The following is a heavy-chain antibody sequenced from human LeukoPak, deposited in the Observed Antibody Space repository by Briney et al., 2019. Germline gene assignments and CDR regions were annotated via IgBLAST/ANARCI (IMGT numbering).Heavy chain of an antibody. J-gene: IGHJ3*02. CDR3: ARAPAPPLIVVVRRNLVSYAFDI. D-gene: IGHD3-22*01. CDR2: IYYSGST. Sequence: SQTLSLTXTVSGGSISSGDYYWSWIRQPPGKGLEWIGYIYYSGSTYYNPSLKSRVTISVDTSKNQFSLKLSSVTAADTAVYYCARAPAPPLIVVVRRNLVSYAFDIWGQGTMVTVSS. V-gene: IGHV4-30-4*08. CDR1: GGSISSGDYY.